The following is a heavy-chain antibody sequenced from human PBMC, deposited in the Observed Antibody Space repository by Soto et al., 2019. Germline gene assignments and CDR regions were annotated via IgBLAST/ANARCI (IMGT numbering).Heavy chain of an antibody. CDR1: GFTFSSYG. CDR2: ISHDGTNR. D-gene: IGHD3-16*01. CDR3: ATRGFTGQFDD. V-gene: IGHV3-30*03. J-gene: IGHJ4*02. Sequence: QVQLVESGGGVVQPGRSLRLSCAASGFTFSSYGMHWVHQAPGKGLEWVAVISHDGTNRYYGDSVKGRFIISRDNSKNTLYLQMDSLRAEDRAVYYCATRGFTGQFDDWGQGSLVIVSS.